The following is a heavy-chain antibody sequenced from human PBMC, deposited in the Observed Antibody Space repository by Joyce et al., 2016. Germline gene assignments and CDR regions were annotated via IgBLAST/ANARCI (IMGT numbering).Heavy chain of an antibody. CDR1: GYTFTGYS. CDR2: ISPNSGGT. Sequence: QVQLVQSGAEVKKPGASVKVSCKASGYTFTGYSIHWVRQAPGQVLEWMGWISPNSGGTNYAQKFQGRGTMTRDTSIRTAYMELSRLRSDETAVYYCARDLSSGWALPSNYWGQGTLVTVSS. V-gene: IGHV1-2*02. CDR3: ARDLSSGWALPSNY. J-gene: IGHJ4*02. D-gene: IGHD6-19*01.